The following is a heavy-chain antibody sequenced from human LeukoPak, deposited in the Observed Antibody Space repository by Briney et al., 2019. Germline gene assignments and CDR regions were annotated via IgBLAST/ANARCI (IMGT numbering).Heavy chain of an antibody. CDR3: ARDTYDILTGYYYGMDV. Sequence: ASVTVSCKASGYTVTVYYMHWVRQAPGQGLEWMGWIYPNSGGTNYAQKFQGRVTMTRDTSISTAYMELSRLRSDDTAVYYCARDTYDILTGYYYGMDVWGQGTTGTVS. D-gene: IGHD3-9*01. V-gene: IGHV1-2*02. CDR1: GYTVTVYY. CDR2: IYPNSGGT. J-gene: IGHJ6*02.